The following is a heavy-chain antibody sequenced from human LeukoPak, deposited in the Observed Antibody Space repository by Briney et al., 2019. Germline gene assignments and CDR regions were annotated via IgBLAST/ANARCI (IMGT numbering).Heavy chain of an antibody. J-gene: IGHJ4*02. CDR3: ARRLDYGDYLDY. CDR1: GFTFSSYG. D-gene: IGHD4-17*01. CDR2: IWYDGSNK. Sequence: QAGGSLRLSCAASGFTFSSYGMHWVRQAPGKGLEWVAVIWYDGSNKYYADSVKGRFTISRDNSKNTLYLQMNSLRAEDTAVYYCARRLDYGDYLDYWGQGALVTVSS. V-gene: IGHV3-33*01.